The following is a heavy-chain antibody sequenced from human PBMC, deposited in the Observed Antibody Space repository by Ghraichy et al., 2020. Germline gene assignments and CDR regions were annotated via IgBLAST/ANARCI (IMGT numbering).Heavy chain of an antibody. V-gene: IGHV3-53*01. CDR3: ARVGCSGGSCYYDAFDI. Sequence: GESLNISCAASGFTVSSNYMSWVRQAPGKGLEWVSVIYSGGSTYYADSVKGRFTISRDNSKNTLYLQMNSLRAEDTAVYYCARVGCSGGSCYYDAFDIWGQGTMVTVSS. CDR2: IYSGGST. J-gene: IGHJ3*02. CDR1: GFTVSSNY. D-gene: IGHD2-15*01.